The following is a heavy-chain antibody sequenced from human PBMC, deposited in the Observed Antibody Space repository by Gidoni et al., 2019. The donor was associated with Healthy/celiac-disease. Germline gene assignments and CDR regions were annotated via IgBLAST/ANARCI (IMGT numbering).Heavy chain of an antibody. D-gene: IGHD3-22*01. Sequence: EVQLVESGGGLVQPGGYLKLSCAASGFTFSGSAMHWVRQASGKGLEWVGRIRSKANSYATAYAASVKGRFTISRDDSKNTAYLQMNSLKTEDTAVYYCTRPPLGSGGYYLLWGQGTLVTVSS. CDR1: GFTFSGSA. J-gene: IGHJ4*02. CDR3: TRPPLGSGGYYLL. CDR2: IRSKANSYAT. V-gene: IGHV3-73*01.